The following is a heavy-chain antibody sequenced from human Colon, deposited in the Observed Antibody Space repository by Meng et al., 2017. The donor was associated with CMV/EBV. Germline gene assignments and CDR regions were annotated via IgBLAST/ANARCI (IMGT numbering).Heavy chain of an antibody. CDR3: AGSYWNGELVY. J-gene: IGHJ4*02. CDR1: GFTFSHYW. CDR2: INTDGRTT. V-gene: IGHV3-74*01. D-gene: IGHD1-26*01. Sequence: GESLKISCEASGFTFSHYWLHWVRQAPGKGLKWVSRINTDGRTTDYADSVKGRFTISRDDGRSTLYLQMNNLRAEDTAVYFCAGSYWNGELVYWGQGALVTVSS.